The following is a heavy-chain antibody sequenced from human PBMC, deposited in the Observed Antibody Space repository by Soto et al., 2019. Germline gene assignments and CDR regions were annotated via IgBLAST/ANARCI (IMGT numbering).Heavy chain of an antibody. D-gene: IGHD4-17*01. V-gene: IGHV5-10-1*01. CDR2: IDPSDSYT. J-gene: IGHJ3*02. Sequence: PGESLKISCKGSGCSFTSHWISWVRQMPGKGLEWMGRIDPSDSYTNYSPSFQGHVTISADKSISTAYLQWSSLKASDTAMYYCASSHYGGPDAFDIWGQGTMVTVSS. CDR3: ASSHYGGPDAFDI. CDR1: GCSFTSHW.